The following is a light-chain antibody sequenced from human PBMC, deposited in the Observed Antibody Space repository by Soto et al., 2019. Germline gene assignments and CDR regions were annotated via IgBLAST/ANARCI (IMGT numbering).Light chain of an antibody. V-gene: IGLV1-40*01. J-gene: IGLJ3*02. CDR1: SSNIGAGYD. CDR2: DNT. Sequence: QSVLTQPPSVSGAPGHRVTISCTGSSSNIGAGYDVHWYQHLPGTAPKLVIYDNTNRPSGVPDRFSGSKSGASASLAITGLQAEHEADYYCQSYDSGLSGSLFGGGTQLPVL. CDR3: QSYDSGLSGSL.